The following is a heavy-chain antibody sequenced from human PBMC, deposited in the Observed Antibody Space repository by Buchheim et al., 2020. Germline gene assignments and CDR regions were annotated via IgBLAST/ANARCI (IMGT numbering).Heavy chain of an antibody. CDR2: INSDGSST. D-gene: IGHD3-10*01. CDR1: GFTFSSYW. CDR3: ARSGYGSGSYYIGHYYGMDV. J-gene: IGHJ6*02. Sequence: EVQLVESGGGLVQPGGSLRLSCAASGFTFSSYWMHWVRQAPGKGLVWVSRINSDGSSTSYAGSVKGRFTISRDNAKNTLYLQMNSLRAEDTAVYYCARSGYGSGSYYIGHYYGMDVWGQGTT. V-gene: IGHV3-74*01.